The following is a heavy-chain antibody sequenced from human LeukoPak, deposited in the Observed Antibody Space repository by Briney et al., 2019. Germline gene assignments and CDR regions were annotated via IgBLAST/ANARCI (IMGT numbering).Heavy chain of an antibody. J-gene: IGHJ5*02. Sequence: SETLSLTCTVSGGSISTYYWTWIRQPPGKGLEWIGYIYYTGSTNYNPSLKSRVTILVDTSKNQFSLKLSSVTAADSAVYYCARAYCSGGSCYSSRGMFDPWGQGTLVTVSS. CDR2: IYYTGST. D-gene: IGHD2-15*01. V-gene: IGHV4-59*01. CDR3: ARAYCSGGSCYSSRGMFDP. CDR1: GGSISTYY.